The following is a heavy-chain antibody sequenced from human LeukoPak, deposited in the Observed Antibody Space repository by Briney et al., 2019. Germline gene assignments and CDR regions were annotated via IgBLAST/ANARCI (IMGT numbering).Heavy chain of an antibody. CDR3: ARDLIVGTTYFDY. J-gene: IGHJ4*02. Sequence: GGSLRLSCAASGFTFSSYAMSWVRQAPGKGLEWVSAISGSGGSTYYADSVKGRFTISRDNAKNSLLLQMNSLRAEDTAVYYCARDLIVGTTYFDYWGQGTLVTVSS. CDR2: ISGSGGST. V-gene: IGHV3-23*01. CDR1: GFTFSSYA. D-gene: IGHD1-26*01.